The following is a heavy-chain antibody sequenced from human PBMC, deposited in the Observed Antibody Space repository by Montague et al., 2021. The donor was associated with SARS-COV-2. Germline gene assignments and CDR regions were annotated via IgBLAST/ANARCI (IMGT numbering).Heavy chain of an antibody. CDR1: GFTFTTYT. CDR3: VKDLRRVVGGSDY. D-gene: IGHD3-16*01. V-gene: IGHV3-64D*09. J-gene: IGHJ4*02. CDR2: ISGNEGLI. Sequence: SLRLSCAASGFTFTTYTMYWVRQAPGKGLEYVSGISGNEGLIQYADSAKGRFSISRDNSKNTVYLQMSSLRPDDTALYYCVKDLRRVVGGSDYWGQGTLVTVSS.